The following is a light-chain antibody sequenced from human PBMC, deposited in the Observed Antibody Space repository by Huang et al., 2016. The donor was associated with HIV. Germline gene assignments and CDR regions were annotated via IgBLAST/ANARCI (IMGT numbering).Light chain of an antibody. CDR2: DAS. J-gene: IGKJ3*01. Sequence: EIVLTQSPATLSLSPGERATLSCRASQSVSSYLAWYQQKPGQAPRLRIYDASNRSTGIPARFSGNGSGTDFTLTISSLEPEDFAVYYCQQRSNWPRFTFGPGTKVDIK. V-gene: IGKV3-11*01. CDR1: QSVSSY. CDR3: QQRSNWPRFT.